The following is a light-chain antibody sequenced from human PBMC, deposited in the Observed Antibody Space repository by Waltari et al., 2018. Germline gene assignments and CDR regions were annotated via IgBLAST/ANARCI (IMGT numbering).Light chain of an antibody. CDR1: SSDVGGYNY. CDR2: VVS. J-gene: IGLJ2*01. CDR3: SSYTSSSTVV. Sequence: QSALTQPAPVSGSPGQSITLPCTGTSSDVGGYNYVPWYQQHPGKAPKLMIYVVSKRPSGVSNRFSGSKSGNTASLTISGLQAEDEADYYCSSYTSSSTVVFGGGTKLTVL. V-gene: IGLV2-14*01.